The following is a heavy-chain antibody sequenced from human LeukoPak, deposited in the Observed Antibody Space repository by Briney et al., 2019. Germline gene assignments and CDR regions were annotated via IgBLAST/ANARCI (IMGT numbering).Heavy chain of an antibody. D-gene: IGHD6-13*01. Sequence: GASLKISCKGSGYSFTSYWIGWVRQMPGTGLDWLGVVYPGDSATSYSPSFQGQVTISADKVSSTAYLQGSSLKASDTAMYYCARYPVIAAAGTGVFDYWGQGTLVTVSS. CDR1: GYSFTSYW. V-gene: IGHV5-51*01. J-gene: IGHJ4*02. CDR3: ARYPVIAAAGTGVFDY. CDR2: VYPGDSAT.